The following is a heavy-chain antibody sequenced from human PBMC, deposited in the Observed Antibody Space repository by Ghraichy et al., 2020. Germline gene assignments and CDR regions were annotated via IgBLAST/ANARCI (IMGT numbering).Heavy chain of an antibody. D-gene: IGHD1-26*01. V-gene: IGHV4-39*01. Sequence: SETLSLTCTVSGGSISSSSYYWGWIRQPPGKGLEWIGSIYYSGSTYYNPSLKSRVTISVDTSKNQFSLKLSSVTAADTAVYYCARHRGELQPYYFDYWGQGTLVTVSS. J-gene: IGHJ4*02. CDR2: IYYSGST. CDR3: ARHRGELQPYYFDY. CDR1: GGSISSSSYY.